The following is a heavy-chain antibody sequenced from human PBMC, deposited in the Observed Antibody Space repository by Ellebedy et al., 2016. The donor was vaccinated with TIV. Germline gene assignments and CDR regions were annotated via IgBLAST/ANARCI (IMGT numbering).Heavy chain of an antibody. CDR1: GGSFSGYY. CDR3: ARGRYDILTGYLRTNWFDP. J-gene: IGHJ5*02. Sequence: SETLSLXXAAYGGSFSGYYWSWIRQPPGKGLEWIGEINHSGSTNYNPSLKSRVTISVDTSKNQFSLKLSSVTAADTAVYYCARGRYDILTGYLRTNWFDPWGQGTLVTVSS. V-gene: IGHV4-34*01. D-gene: IGHD3-9*01. CDR2: INHSGST.